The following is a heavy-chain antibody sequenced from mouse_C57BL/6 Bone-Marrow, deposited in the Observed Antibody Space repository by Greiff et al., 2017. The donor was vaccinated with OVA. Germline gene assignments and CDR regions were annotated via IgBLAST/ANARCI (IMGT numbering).Heavy chain of an antibody. Sequence: QVQLKQSGSELRSPGSSVKLSCKDFDSEVFPIAYMSWVRQKPGHGFEWIGGILPSIGRTIYGEKFEDKATLDADTLSNTAYLELNSLTSEDSAIYYCARIYDYDGRGYWYFDVWGTGTTVTVSS. CDR3: ARIYDYDGRGYWYFDV. J-gene: IGHJ1*03. CDR1: DSEVFPIAY. D-gene: IGHD2-4*01. V-gene: IGHV15-2*01. CDR2: ILPSIGRT.